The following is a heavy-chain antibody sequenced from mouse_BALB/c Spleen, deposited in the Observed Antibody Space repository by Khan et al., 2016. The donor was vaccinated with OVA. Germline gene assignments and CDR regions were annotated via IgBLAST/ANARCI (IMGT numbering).Heavy chain of an antibody. CDR2: INPSNGYT. Sequence: VQLQESGAELARPGASVKMSCKASGYTFTSYTIHWIKLRPGQGLEWIGYINPSNGYTNYNQKFKDKATLTADKSSTTAYMQLSSLTSDDSAVYDCVRDGANHRNDGWFAYWGQGTLVTVSA. CDR1: GYTFTSYT. CDR3: VRDGANHRNDGWFAY. V-gene: IGHV1-4*01. J-gene: IGHJ3*01. D-gene: IGHD2-14*01.